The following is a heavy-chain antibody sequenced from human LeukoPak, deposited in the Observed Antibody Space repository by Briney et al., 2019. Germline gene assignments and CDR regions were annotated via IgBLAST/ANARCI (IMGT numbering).Heavy chain of an antibody. J-gene: IGHJ3*02. CDR3: ARDSSRNAFDI. Sequence: PSQTLSLTCAVSGGSISSGGYSWSWIPQPPGKGLEWIGYIYHSGSTYYNPSLKSRVTISVDKSKNQFSLKLSSVTAADTAVYYCARDSSRNAFDIWARGQWSPSLQ. CDR1: GGSISSGGYS. D-gene: IGHD1-14*01. CDR2: IYHSGST. V-gene: IGHV4-30-2*01.